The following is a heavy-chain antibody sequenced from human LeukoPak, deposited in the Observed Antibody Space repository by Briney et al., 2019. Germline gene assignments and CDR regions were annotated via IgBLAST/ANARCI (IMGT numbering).Heavy chain of an antibody. CDR2: IYYSGST. CDR3: ARQPVNYDSWFDP. CDR1: GGSISGYY. D-gene: IGHD3-3*01. J-gene: IGHJ5*02. V-gene: IGHV4-59*01. Sequence: PSETLSLTCTVSGGSISGYYWSWIRQPPGKGLEWIGFIYYSGSTNYNPSLKSRVTISVDTSKNQFSLKLSSVSAADTAIYYCARQPVNYDSWFDPWGQGTLVIVSS.